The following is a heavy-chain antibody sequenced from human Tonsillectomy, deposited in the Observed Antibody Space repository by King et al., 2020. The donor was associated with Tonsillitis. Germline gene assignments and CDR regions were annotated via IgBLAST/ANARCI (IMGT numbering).Heavy chain of an antibody. CDR2: ISAYNGNR. V-gene: IGHV1-18*04. Sequence: VQLVQSGAEVKKPGASVKVSCKASGYTFTSYGINWVRQAPGQGLEWMGWISAYNGNRNYAQNLQGRVTMTTDTSTSTAYMQRRSLRSDDTAMYYCARDRTVAGIRFDYWGQGTLVTVSS. J-gene: IGHJ4*02. CDR1: GYTFTSYG. D-gene: IGHD6-19*01. CDR3: ARDRTVAGIRFDY.